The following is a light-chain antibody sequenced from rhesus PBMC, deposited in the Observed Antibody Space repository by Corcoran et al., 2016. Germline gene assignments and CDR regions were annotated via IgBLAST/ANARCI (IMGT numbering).Light chain of an antibody. CDR3: LQYYSSPYS. CDR1: KGISSW. CDR2: KAS. V-gene: IGKV1-22*01. Sequence: DIQMTQSPSSLSASVGDTVTITCQASKGISSWLAWYQQKPGKAPKLLIYKASSLQGGVPSRFSGSGSGTDFTLTISSLQPEDVASYYCLQYYSSPYSFGQGTKVEIK. J-gene: IGKJ2*01.